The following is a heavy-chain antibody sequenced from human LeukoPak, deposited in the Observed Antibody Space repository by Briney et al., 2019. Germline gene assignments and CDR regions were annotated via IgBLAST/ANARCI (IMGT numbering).Heavy chain of an antibody. J-gene: IGHJ4*02. CDR1: GGSITSDRYY. CDR2: IFTSGST. CDR3: ARTVAMIGMYYFDY. Sequence: PSETLSLTCTVSGGSITSDRYYWSWIRQPAGKGLEWIGRIFTSGSTHSDPSLKSRLTMSVDRPKNQFSLRLTSVTAADTGVYYCARTVAMIGMYYFDYWGQATVVTVSS. V-gene: IGHV4-61*02. D-gene: IGHD5-12*01.